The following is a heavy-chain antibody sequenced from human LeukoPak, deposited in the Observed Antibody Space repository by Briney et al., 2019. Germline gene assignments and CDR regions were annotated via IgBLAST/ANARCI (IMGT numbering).Heavy chain of an antibody. CDR1: GYTSTGYY. D-gene: IGHD1-14*01. Sequence: ASVKVSCKASGYTSTGYYMHWVRQAPGQGLEWMGWINPNSGGTNYAQKFQGWVTMTRDTSISTAYMELSRLRSDDTAVYYCAREGRKFPPEPDAFDIWGQGTMVTVSS. CDR2: INPNSGGT. CDR3: AREGRKFPPEPDAFDI. J-gene: IGHJ3*02. V-gene: IGHV1-2*04.